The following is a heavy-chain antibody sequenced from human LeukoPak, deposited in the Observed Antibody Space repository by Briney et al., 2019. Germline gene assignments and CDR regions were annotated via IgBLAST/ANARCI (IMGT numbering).Heavy chain of an antibody. V-gene: IGHV1-69*01. CDR1: GGTFSSYA. D-gene: IGHD2-15*01. CDR3: AREFLGYCSGGGCTTNRRRMDV. Sequence: ASVKVSCKASGGTFSSYAISWVRQAPGQGLEWMGGIIPIFGTANYAQKFQGRVTITADESTSTAYMELSSLKSEDTAVYYCAREFLGYCSGGGCTTNRRRMDVWGQGTTVTVSS. CDR2: IIPIFGTA. J-gene: IGHJ6*02.